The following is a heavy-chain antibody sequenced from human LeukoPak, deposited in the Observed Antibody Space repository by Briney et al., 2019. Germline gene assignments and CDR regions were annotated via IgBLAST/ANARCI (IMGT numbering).Heavy chain of an antibody. CDR3: ARVRDKGSGSPNFDY. V-gene: IGHV1-46*01. CDR2: INPTGGST. Sequence: ASVKVSCKASGYTFTSYYMHWVRQAPGQGLEWMGLINPTGGSTGYAQKFQGRVTMTRDMSTSTVYMELSSLRSEDTAVYYCARVRDKGSGSPNFDYWGQGTLVTVSS. CDR1: GYTFTSYY. J-gene: IGHJ4*02. D-gene: IGHD3-10*01.